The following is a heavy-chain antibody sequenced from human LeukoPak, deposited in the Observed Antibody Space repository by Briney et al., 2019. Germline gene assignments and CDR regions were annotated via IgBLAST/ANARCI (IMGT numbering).Heavy chain of an antibody. CDR3: ARQGSIVVVPANRFDP. D-gene: IGHD2-2*01. J-gene: IGHJ5*02. CDR1: GGSISSSSYY. V-gene: IGHV4-39*01. CDR2: IYYSGST. Sequence: PSETLSLTCTVSGGSISSSSYYWGWIRQPPGKGLEWIGSIYYSGSTYYNPSLKSRVTISVDTSKNQLSLKLSSVTAADTAVYYCARQGSIVVVPANRFDPWGQGTLVTVSS.